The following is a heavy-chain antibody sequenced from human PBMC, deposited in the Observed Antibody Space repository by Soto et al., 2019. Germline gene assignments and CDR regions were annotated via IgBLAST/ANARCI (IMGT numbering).Heavy chain of an antibody. CDR3: ARDEYSNYVY. J-gene: IGHJ4*02. CDR1: GYTFNNYG. CDR2: ISAYNGNT. V-gene: IGHV1-18*01. Sequence: GASVKVSCKASGYTFNNYGISWVRQAPGQGLEWMGWISAYNGNTNYAQKLQGRVTMTTDTSTSTAYMELRSLRSDDTAMYYCARDEYSNYVYWGQGTLVTVSS. D-gene: IGHD4-4*01.